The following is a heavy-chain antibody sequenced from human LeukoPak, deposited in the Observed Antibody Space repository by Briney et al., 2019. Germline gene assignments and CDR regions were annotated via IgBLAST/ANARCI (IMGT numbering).Heavy chain of an antibody. V-gene: IGHV1-46*01. J-gene: IGHJ3*02. CDR2: INPSGGST. D-gene: IGHD6-13*01. Sequence: ASVKVSCKASGYTFTSYYMHWVRQAPGQGLEWMGIINPSGGSTSYAQKFQGRVTMTRDMSTSTVYMELSSLRSEDTAVYYCARVQGSSWLYDAFDIWGQGTMVTVSS. CDR1: GYTFTSYY. CDR3: ARVQGSSWLYDAFDI.